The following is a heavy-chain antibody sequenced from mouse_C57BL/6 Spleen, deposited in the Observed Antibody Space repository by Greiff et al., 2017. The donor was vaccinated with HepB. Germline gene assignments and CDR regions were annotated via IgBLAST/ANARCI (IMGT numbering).Heavy chain of an antibody. CDR2: ISYDGSN. D-gene: IGHD1-1*01. CDR1: GYSITSGYY. Sequence: EVQLVESGPGLVKPSQSLSLTCSVTGYSITSGYYWNWIRQFPGNKLEWMGYISYDGSNNYNPSLKNRISITRDTSKNQFFLKLNSVTTEDTATYYCARDYGSSYFAYWGQGTLVTVSA. J-gene: IGHJ3*01. CDR3: ARDYGSSYFAY. V-gene: IGHV3-6*01.